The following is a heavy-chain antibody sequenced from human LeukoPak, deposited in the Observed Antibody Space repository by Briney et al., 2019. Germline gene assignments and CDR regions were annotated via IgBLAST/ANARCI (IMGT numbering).Heavy chain of an antibody. CDR1: GFTFSSYA. D-gene: IGHD5-12*01. V-gene: IGHV3-49*04. Sequence: GGSLRLSCAASGFTFSSYAMSWVRPAPGEGLEWVGFTRSKAYGGTTEYAASVKGKFTISRDDSKSIAYLQMNRLKNEDTALYYCSSYSGYGFTPFDYWGQGTLVSVSS. CDR2: TRSKAYGGTT. CDR3: SSYSGYGFTPFDY. J-gene: IGHJ4*02.